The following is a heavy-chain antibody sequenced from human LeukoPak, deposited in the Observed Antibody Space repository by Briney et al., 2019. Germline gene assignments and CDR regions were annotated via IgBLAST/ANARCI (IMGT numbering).Heavy chain of an antibody. CDR3: AKDQRMTTVTTLDC. V-gene: IGHV3-23*01. CDR2: ISGSGGST. Sequence: PGGSLRLSCAASGFTFSGYAMSWVRQAPGKGLEWVSGISGSGGSTYYADSVKGRFTISRDNSKNTLYLQMNSLRAEDTAAYYCAKDQRMTTVTTLDCWGQGTLVTVSS. D-gene: IGHD4-17*01. CDR1: GFTFSGYA. J-gene: IGHJ4*02.